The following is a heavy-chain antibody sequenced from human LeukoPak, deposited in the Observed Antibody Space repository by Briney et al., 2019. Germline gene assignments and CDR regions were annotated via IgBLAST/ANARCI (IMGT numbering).Heavy chain of an antibody. CDR3: ARDQDWDLQSLRYFDY. J-gene: IGHJ4*02. D-gene: IGHD1-26*01. CDR2: IYYSGST. V-gene: IGHV4-31*03. Sequence: SETLSLTCTVSGGSISSGGYYWSWIRQHPGKGLEWIGYIYYSGSTYYNPSLKSRVTISVDTSKNQFSLKLSSVTAADTAVYYCARDQDWDLQSLRYFDYWGQGTLVTVSS. CDR1: GGSISSGGYY.